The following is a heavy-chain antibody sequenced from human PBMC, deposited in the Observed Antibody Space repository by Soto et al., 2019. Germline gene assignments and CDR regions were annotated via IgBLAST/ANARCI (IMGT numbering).Heavy chain of an antibody. Sequence: QVQLVESGGGVVQPGRSLILSCAASGFTFSSYAMHWVRQAPGKRLEWGAVIAYDGSNKYYADSVKGRFTISRDNSKNTLYLQMNRLRAEDTAVYYCARDDWETAAILWEYYGMDVWGQGNTITVSS. CDR2: IAYDGSNK. V-gene: IGHV3-30-3*01. CDR3: ARDDWETAAILWEYYGMDV. D-gene: IGHD2-2*02. J-gene: IGHJ6*02. CDR1: GFTFSSYA.